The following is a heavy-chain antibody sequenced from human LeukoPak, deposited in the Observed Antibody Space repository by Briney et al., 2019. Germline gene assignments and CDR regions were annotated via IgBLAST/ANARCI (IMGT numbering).Heavy chain of an antibody. CDR2: IRYDGSNK. D-gene: IGHD3-3*01. V-gene: IGHV3-30*02. Sequence: GGSLRLSCAASGFTFSSYGMHWVRQAPGKGLEWVAFIRYDGSNKYYADSVKGRFTISRDNSKNTLYLQMNSLRAEDTAVYYCAKPVRFLGWFPGYYYYMDVWGKGTTVTVSS. CDR3: AKPVRFLGWFPGYYYYMDV. J-gene: IGHJ6*03. CDR1: GFTFSSYG.